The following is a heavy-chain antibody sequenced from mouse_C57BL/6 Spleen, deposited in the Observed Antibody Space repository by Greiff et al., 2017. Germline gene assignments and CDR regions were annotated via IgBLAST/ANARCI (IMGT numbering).Heavy chain of an antibody. J-gene: IGHJ4*01. Sequence: VQRVESGAELVRPGASVTLSCKASGYTFTDYEMHWVKQTPVHGLEWIGAIDPETGGTAYNQKFKGKAILTADKSSSTAYMELRSLTSEDSAVYYCTITTVVAPYAMDYWGQGTSVTVSS. CDR3: TITTVVAPYAMDY. CDR2: IDPETGGT. CDR1: GYTFTDYE. D-gene: IGHD1-1*01. V-gene: IGHV1-15*01.